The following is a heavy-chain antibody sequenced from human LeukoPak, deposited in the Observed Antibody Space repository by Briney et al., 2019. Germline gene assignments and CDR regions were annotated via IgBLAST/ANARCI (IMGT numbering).Heavy chain of an antibody. J-gene: IGHJ5*02. CDR3: ARGPYSRNWFDP. V-gene: IGHV4-31*11. D-gene: IGHD6-13*01. Sequence: SETLSLTCAVYGGSFSGYYWSWIRQHPGKGLEWIGYIYYSGSTYYNPSLKSRVTISVDTSKNQFSLKLSSVTAADTAVYYCARGPYSRNWFDPWGQGTLVTVSS. CDR2: IYYSGST. CDR1: GGSFSGYY.